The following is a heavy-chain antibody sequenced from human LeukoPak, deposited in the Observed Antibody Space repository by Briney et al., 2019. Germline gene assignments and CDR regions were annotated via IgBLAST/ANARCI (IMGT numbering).Heavy chain of an antibody. CDR2: INHSGST. CDR3: ASHPDSSSWYTY. D-gene: IGHD6-13*01. CDR1: GGSFSGYY. V-gene: IGHV4-34*01. J-gene: IGHJ4*02. Sequence: PSETLSLTCAVYGGSFSGYYWSWIRQPPGKGLEWIGEINHSGSTNYNPSLKSRVTISVDTSKNQFSLKLSSVTAADTAVYYCASHPDSSSWYTYWGQGTLVTVSS.